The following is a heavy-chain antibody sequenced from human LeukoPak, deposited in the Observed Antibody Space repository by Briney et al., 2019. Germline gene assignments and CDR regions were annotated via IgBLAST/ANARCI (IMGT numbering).Heavy chain of an antibody. J-gene: IGHJ6*02. D-gene: IGHD6-13*01. Sequence: QSGGSLRLSCAASGFTFSSYGMHWVRQAPGKGLEWVALISYDGSNNYYADSVKGRFTISRDNSKNTLYLQMNSLRAEDTAVYYCAKDRRGPSSSLGFYYYYYGMDVWGQGTTVTVSS. CDR2: ISYDGSNN. V-gene: IGHV3-30*18. CDR1: GFTFSSYG. CDR3: AKDRRGPSSSLGFYYYYYGMDV.